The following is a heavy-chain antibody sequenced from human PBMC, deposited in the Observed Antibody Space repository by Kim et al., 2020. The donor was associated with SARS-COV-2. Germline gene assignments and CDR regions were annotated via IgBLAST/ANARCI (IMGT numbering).Heavy chain of an antibody. Sequence: SETLSLTCTVSGGSISSGGYYWSWIRQHPGKGLEWIGYIYYSGSTYYNPSLKSRVTISVDTSKNQFSLKLSSVTAADTAVYYCASPYGGKGYAFDIWGQGTMVTVSS. J-gene: IGHJ3*02. CDR2: IYYSGST. D-gene: IGHD4-17*01. CDR3: ASPYGGKGYAFDI. V-gene: IGHV4-31*03. CDR1: GGSISSGGYY.